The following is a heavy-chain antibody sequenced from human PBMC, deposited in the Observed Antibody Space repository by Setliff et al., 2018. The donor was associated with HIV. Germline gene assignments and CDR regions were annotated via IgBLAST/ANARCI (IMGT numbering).Heavy chain of an antibody. V-gene: IGHV3-23*01. Sequence: GGSLRLSCAASGFTFSDYAMSWVRQAPGKGLEWVSAIRGSGRGTYYADSVKGRFTISRDNSKNTLYLQVNSLRTEDTAVYYCAKANKIAVDAFDIWGQGTMVTVSS. CDR1: GFTFSDYA. J-gene: IGHJ3*02. CDR2: IRGSGRGT. CDR3: AKANKIAVDAFDI. D-gene: IGHD6-13*01.